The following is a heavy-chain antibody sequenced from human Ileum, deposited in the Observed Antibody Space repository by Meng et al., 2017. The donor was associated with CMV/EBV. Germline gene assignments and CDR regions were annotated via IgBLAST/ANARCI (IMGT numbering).Heavy chain of an antibody. V-gene: IGHV4-34*01. J-gene: IGHJ5*02. Sequence: WSFSVYYWSWIRQPPGKGLEWIGEINHSGSTNYNPSLKSRVTISVDTSKNQFSLKLSSVTAADTAVYYCARGGAAAGRGWYNWFDPWGQGTLVTVSS. CDR2: INHSGST. CDR1: WSFSVYY. CDR3: ARGGAAAGRGWYNWFDP. D-gene: IGHD6-13*01.